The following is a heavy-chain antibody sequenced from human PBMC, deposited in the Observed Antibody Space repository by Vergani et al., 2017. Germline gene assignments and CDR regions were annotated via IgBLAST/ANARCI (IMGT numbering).Heavy chain of an antibody. CDR1: GYNFDIYW. Sequence: EMQLVQSGAAVRKPGESVKISCRTSGYNFDIYWIGWVRQMPGKGLEWMGIVYPADSDTRYSPSFRGQVTMSVDKSISTAYLQWSSLKASDSAMYYCARVYCRGMSCAGTDYFYHIDVWGKGTTVTVS. J-gene: IGHJ6*03. V-gene: IGHV5-51*01. CDR2: VYPADSDT. CDR3: ARVYCRGMSCAGTDYFYHIDV. D-gene: IGHD3/OR15-3a*01.